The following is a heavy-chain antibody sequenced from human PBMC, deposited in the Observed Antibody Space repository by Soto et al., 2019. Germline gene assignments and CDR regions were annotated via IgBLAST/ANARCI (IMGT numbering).Heavy chain of an antibody. V-gene: IGHV3-15*07. D-gene: IGHD3-9*01. CDR2: IKSKTDGGTT. CDR3: TTGPILTGYYPSYPVDYYYYYGMDV. CDR1: GFTFSNAW. J-gene: IGHJ6*02. Sequence: AGGSLRLSCAASGFTFSNAWMNWVRQAPGKGLEWVGRIKSKTDGGTTDYAAPVKGRFTISRDDSKNTLYLQMNSLKTEDTAVYYCTTGPILTGYYPSYPVDYYYYYGMDVWGQGTTVTVSS.